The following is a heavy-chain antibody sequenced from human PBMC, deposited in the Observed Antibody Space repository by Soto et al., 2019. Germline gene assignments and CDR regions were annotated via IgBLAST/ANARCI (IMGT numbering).Heavy chain of an antibody. V-gene: IGHV4-59*01. CDR2: THYSGST. J-gene: IGHJ6*02. D-gene: IGHD1-7*01. CDR3: ARDKTGNTLNYYFGMDV. Sequence: SSETLSLTCTVSGGSISSYFWSWVRQPPGKGLEWIGYTHYSGSTNYNPSLKSRVTISVDTSKNQFSLNLSSVTSADTAVYFCARDKTGNTLNYYFGMDVWGQGTTVTVSS. CDR1: GGSISSYF.